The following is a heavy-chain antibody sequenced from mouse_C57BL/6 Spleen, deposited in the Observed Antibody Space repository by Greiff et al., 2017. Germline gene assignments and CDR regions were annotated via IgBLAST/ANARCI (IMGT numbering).Heavy chain of an antibody. V-gene: IGHV5-4*01. J-gene: IGHJ2*01. CDR1: GFTFSSYA. CDR3: AREGVVEAYYFDY. Sequence: EVQGVESGGGLVKPGGSLKLSCAASGFTFSSYAMSWVRQTPEKRLEWVATISDGGSYTYYPDNVKGRFTISRDNAKNNLYLQMSHLKSEDTAMYYCAREGVVEAYYFDYGGQGTTLTVSS. CDR2: ISDGGSYT. D-gene: IGHD1-1*01.